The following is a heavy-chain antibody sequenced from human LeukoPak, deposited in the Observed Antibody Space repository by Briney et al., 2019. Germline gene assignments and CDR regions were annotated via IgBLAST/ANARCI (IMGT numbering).Heavy chain of an antibody. Sequence: SGTLSLTCTVSGGSISSYYWSWIRQPPGKGLEWIGYIYNSGSTNYNPSLKSRVTISVDTSKNQFSLKLTSVTAADTAVYYCARKTRIVAREIAFDIWGQGTMVTVSS. CDR1: GGSISSYY. D-gene: IGHD5-12*01. V-gene: IGHV4-59*08. CDR3: ARKTRIVAREIAFDI. J-gene: IGHJ3*02. CDR2: IYNSGST.